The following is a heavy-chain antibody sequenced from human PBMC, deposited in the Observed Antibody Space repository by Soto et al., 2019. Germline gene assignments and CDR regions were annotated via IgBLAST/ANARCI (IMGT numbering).Heavy chain of an antibody. CDR2: INPNSVVA. D-gene: IGHD5-12*01. CDR3: PRIEWGHRGYESYDLDV. V-gene: IGHV1-2*02. Sequence: ASVKVSCNASGYSFTGYYIHWVRDAPGQGPECMEGINPNSVVACDVQKFHVVFTMTRDTSFSTAYMDLGRLKSDDTDVYFCPRIEWGHRGYESYDLDVLGHGSTVTVSS. CDR1: GYSFTGYY. J-gene: IGHJ6*02.